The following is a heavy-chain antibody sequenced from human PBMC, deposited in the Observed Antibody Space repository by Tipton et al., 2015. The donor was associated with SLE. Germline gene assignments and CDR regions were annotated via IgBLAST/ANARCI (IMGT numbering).Heavy chain of an antibody. J-gene: IGHJ5*02. CDR1: GGSISSYY. V-gene: IGHV4-59*01. CDR3: ARGGYDILTGSKRFDP. D-gene: IGHD3-9*01. Sequence: LRLSCTVSGGSISSYYWTWIRQTPGKGLEWIGNVHYSGTTNYNPSLKSRVSISVDMSKNEASLKLTSVTAGDTAVYYCARGGYDILTGSKRFDPWGQGILVTVSS. CDR2: VHYSGTT.